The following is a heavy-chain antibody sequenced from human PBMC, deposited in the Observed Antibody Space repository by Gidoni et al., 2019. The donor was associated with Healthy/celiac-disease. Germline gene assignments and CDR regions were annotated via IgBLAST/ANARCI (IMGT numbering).Heavy chain of an antibody. CDR1: GFPFSSYS. CDR2: ISSSSSTI. CDR3: ARELLV. D-gene: IGHD2-15*01. V-gene: IGHV3-48*01. Sequence: EVQPVESGGGLVQPGGSLSLPCAASGFPFSSYSMNWVRLAPGKGLEWVSYISSSSSTIYYAVSVKGRLSISRDNAKNSLYRLMNSLIAEYTAVYYCARELLVWGQGTLVTVSS. J-gene: IGHJ4*02.